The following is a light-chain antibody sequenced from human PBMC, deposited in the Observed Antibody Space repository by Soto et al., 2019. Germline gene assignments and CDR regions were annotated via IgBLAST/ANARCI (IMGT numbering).Light chain of an antibody. CDR3: SSYTGSSTI. CDR2: EVS. V-gene: IGLV2-14*01. Sequence: QSVLTQPASVSGSPGQSITISCTGTSSDVGGYNYVSWYQQHPGTAPKLMIYEVSNRPSGVSNRFSGSKSGNTASLTISGLQAEDEADYYCSSYTGSSTIFGTGTKVTVL. J-gene: IGLJ1*01. CDR1: SSDVGGYNY.